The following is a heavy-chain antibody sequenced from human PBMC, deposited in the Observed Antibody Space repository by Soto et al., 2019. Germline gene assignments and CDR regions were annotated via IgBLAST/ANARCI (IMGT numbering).Heavy chain of an antibody. D-gene: IGHD3-9*01. J-gene: IGHJ5*02. CDR3: ARGGYYDILTGYHSRQLGDTWFDP. Sequence: SETLSLTCTVSGGYISSYYWSWIRQPPGKGLEWIGYIYYSGSTNYNPSLKSRVTISVDTSKNQFSLKLISVTAADTAVYYCARGGYYDILTGYHSRQLGDTWFDPWGQGTLVTVSS. CDR1: GGYISSYY. CDR2: IYYSGST. V-gene: IGHV4-59*01.